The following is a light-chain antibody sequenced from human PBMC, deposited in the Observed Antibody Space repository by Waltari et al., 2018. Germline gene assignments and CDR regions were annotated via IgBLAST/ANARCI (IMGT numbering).Light chain of an antibody. CDR1: HRVGRS. Sequence: EIVLTQSPGTLPLSPGDRATPSCWASHRVGRSLAWYQQKLCQPPRLLIYGASTSATGVPDRFSGSGSGTDFSLTISRLGPEDCAVYYCQHYVRLPVTFGQGTKVEI. CDR3: QHYVRLPVT. CDR2: GAS. J-gene: IGKJ1*01. V-gene: IGKV3-20*01.